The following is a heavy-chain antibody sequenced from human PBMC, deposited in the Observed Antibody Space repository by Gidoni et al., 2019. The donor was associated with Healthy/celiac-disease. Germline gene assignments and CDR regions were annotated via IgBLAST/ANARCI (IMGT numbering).Heavy chain of an antibody. V-gene: IGHV3-30*18. D-gene: IGHD1-1*01. CDR2: ISYDGSNK. Sequence: SSYGMHWVRQAPGKGLEWVAVISYDGSNKYYADSVKGRFTISRDNSKNTLYLQMNSLRAEDTAVYYCAKGMGPIGELPDYWGQGTLVTVSS. CDR1: SSYG. CDR3: AKGMGPIGELPDY. J-gene: IGHJ4*02.